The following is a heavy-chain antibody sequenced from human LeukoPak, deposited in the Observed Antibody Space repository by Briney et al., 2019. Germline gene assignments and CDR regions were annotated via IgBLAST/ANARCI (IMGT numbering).Heavy chain of an antibody. CDR3: ARVVANWFDP. V-gene: IGHV4-61*01. CDR1: GGSVSSGSYY. CDR2: MYYSGSA. J-gene: IGHJ5*02. Sequence: SETLPLTCTVSGGSVSSGSYYWSWIRQPPGKGLEWIGHMYYSGSANHNPSLKSRLTISVDTSKNQFSLRLSSVTAADTAVYYCARVVANWFDPWGQGTLVTVSS. D-gene: IGHD5-12*01.